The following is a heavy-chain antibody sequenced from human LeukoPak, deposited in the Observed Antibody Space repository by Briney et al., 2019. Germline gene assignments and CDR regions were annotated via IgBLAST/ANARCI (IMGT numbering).Heavy chain of an antibody. CDR2: ISGSGGST. CDR3: AKDHKANSGSATLFDF. CDR1: GLTFSTYA. Sequence: PGGSLRLSCSASGLTFSTYAMNWVRQAPGKGLEWVSGISGSGGSTYYADSVKGRFTISRDNSKNTLYLQLNSLRAEDTAIYYCAKDHKANSGSATLFDFWGQGTLATVSS. V-gene: IGHV3-23*01. J-gene: IGHJ4*02. D-gene: IGHD1-26*01.